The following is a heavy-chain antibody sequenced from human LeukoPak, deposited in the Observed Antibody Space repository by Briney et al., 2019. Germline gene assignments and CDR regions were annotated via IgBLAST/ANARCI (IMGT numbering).Heavy chain of an antibody. CDR3: ARVPTITIFGVVITSPRWFDP. CDR2: IHGSGST. CDR1: GGSIRSYF. Sequence: SETLSLTCTVSGGSIRSYFWSWIRQPAGKGLEWIGRIHGSGSTNYNPSLKSRVTMSVDTSKNQFSLKLSSVTAADTAVYYCARVPTITIFGVVITSPRWFDPWGQGTLVTVSS. V-gene: IGHV4-4*07. J-gene: IGHJ5*02. D-gene: IGHD3-3*01.